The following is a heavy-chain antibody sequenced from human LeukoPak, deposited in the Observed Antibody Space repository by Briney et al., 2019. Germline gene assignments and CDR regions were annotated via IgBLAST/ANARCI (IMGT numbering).Heavy chain of an antibody. V-gene: IGHV3-23*01. CDR3: AKAPVTTCRGAFCYPFNY. D-gene: IGHD2-15*01. CDR1: GFTLSSYA. Sequence: GGSLRLSCAASGFTLSSYAMSWVRQAPGKGLEWVFAISDTGNTYHADSVKGRFTISRDSSKNTLFLQMNRLGPEDAAVYYCAKAPVTTCRGAFCYPFNYWGLGTLVTVSS. CDR2: ISDTGNT. J-gene: IGHJ4*02.